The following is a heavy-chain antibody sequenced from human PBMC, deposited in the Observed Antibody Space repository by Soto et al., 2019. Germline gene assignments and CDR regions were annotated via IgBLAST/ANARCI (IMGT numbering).Heavy chain of an antibody. CDR1: GFTFSSYA. Sequence: EVQLLESGGGLVQPGGSLRISCAASGFTFSSYAMSWVRQAPGKGREWVSGISASGGRTYYADSVTGRFTISRDNSKNTMYLQMNSLRGEDTAVYKCAKDWDLLRAFDLWGQGTIVTVSS. V-gene: IGHV3-23*01. D-gene: IGHD1-26*01. CDR2: ISASGGRT. J-gene: IGHJ3*01. CDR3: AKDWDLLRAFDL.